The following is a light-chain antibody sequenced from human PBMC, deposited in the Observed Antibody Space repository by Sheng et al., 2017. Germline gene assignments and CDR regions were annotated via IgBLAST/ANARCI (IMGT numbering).Light chain of an antibody. V-gene: IGKV3-20*01. CDR2: AVF. J-gene: IGKJ2*01. CDR1: EDIGHNQ. Sequence: EIVLTQSPGSLALSPGDTAVVSCRANEDIGHNQFAWYQQKWGQSPRLLIHAVFRRLQGTPDRFTGSGSGTDFTLTINGLEPDDFGVYFCQHYTGSPPTYTFGQGTRVE. CDR3: QHYTGSPPTYT.